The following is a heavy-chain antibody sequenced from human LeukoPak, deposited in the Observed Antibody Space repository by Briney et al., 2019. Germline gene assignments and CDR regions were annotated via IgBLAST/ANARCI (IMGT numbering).Heavy chain of an antibody. CDR1: GFAFRNNA. D-gene: IGHD3-22*01. Sequence: GGSLRLSCVASGFAFRNNAMSWVRQAPGKGLEWVSLISDSGGSTNYADSVKGRFTISRDNSKITLYLQMNTLRAEDTAIYYCASSYGSSAYYPFDYWGQGTLVTAFS. V-gene: IGHV3-23*01. CDR3: ASSYGSSAYYPFDY. J-gene: IGHJ4*02. CDR2: ISDSGGST.